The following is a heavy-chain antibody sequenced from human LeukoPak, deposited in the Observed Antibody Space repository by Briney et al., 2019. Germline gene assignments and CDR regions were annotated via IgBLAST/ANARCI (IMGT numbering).Heavy chain of an antibody. D-gene: IGHD2-2*01. V-gene: IGHV4-59*08. CDR1: GGSISSYY. CDR3: ARHLWPYCSSTSCTNWFDP. Sequence: PSETLSLTCTVSGGSISSYYWSWIRQPPGKGLEWIGYIYYSGSTNYNPSLKSRVTISVDTSKNQFSLKLSSVTAADTAVYYCARHLWPYCSSTSCTNWFDPWGQGTLVTVSS. J-gene: IGHJ5*02. CDR2: IYYSGST.